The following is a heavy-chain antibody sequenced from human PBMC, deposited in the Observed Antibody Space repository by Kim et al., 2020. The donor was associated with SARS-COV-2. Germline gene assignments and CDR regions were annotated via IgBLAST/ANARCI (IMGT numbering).Heavy chain of an antibody. V-gene: IGHV3-74*01. CDR1: GFTFSSYW. CDR3: ARDQGEGAEYYYYGMDV. Sequence: GGSLRLSCAASGFTFSSYWMHWVRQAPGKGLVWVSRINSDGSSTSYADSVKGRFTISRDNAKNTLYLQMNSLRAEDTAVYYCARDQGEGAEYYYYGMDVWGQGTTVTVSS. J-gene: IGHJ6*02. CDR2: INSDGSST. D-gene: IGHD1-26*01.